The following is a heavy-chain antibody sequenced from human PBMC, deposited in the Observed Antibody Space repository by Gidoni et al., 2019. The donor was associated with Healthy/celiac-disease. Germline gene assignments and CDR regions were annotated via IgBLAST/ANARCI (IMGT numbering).Heavy chain of an antibody. Sequence: EVQLVESGGGLVKPGGSLRLSCAASGFTFSNAWMSWVRQAPGKGLEWVGRNKSKTDGGTTDYAAPVKGRFTISRDDSKNTLYLQMNSLKTEDTAVYYCTTEEWWDTAMVTDDYWGQGTLVTVSS. D-gene: IGHD5-18*01. CDR2: NKSKTDGGTT. V-gene: IGHV3-15*01. CDR1: GFTFSNAW. J-gene: IGHJ4*02. CDR3: TTEEWWDTAMVTDDY.